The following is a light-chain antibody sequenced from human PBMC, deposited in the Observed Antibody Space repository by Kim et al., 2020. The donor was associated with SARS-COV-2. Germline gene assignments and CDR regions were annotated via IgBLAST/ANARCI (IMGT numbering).Light chain of an antibody. CDR3: QAWDSGTV. V-gene: IGLV3-1*01. CDR2: QDY. Sequence: VSVSPGQTACITCSGDELGEKYVCWYQQKPGQSPLLVIYQDYKRPSGIPERFSGSNSGNTATLTISGTQPMDEAEYYCQAWDSGTVFGGGTQLTVL. CDR1: ELGEKY. J-gene: IGLJ2*01.